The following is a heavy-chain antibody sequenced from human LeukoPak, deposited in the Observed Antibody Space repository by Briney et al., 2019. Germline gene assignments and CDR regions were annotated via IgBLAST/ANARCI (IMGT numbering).Heavy chain of an antibody. V-gene: IGHV3-23*01. J-gene: IGHJ4*02. CDR2: ISGSCGST. D-gene: IGHD2-2*02. Sequence: GGSLRLSCAASGFTFSSYAMSWVRQAPGKGLEWVSAISGSCGSTYYADSVEGRFTISRDNSKNTLYLQMNSLRAEDTAVYYCAKSLGYCSSTSCYNFVYFDYWGQGTLVTVSS. CDR3: AKSLGYCSSTSCYNFVYFDY. CDR1: GFTFSSYA.